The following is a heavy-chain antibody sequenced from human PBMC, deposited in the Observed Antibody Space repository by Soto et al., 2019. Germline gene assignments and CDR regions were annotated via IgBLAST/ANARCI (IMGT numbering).Heavy chain of an antibody. CDR1: GGSISSYY. D-gene: IGHD3-3*01. J-gene: IGHJ5*02. CDR2: IYYSGST. Sequence: PSETLSLTCTVSGGSISSYYWSWIRQPPGKGLEWIGYIYYSGSTNYNPSLKSRVTISVDTSKNQFSLKLSSVTAADTAVYYCARHRDSLGVLRFLEWSFDPWGQGTLVTVSS. V-gene: IGHV4-59*08. CDR3: ARHRDSLGVLRFLEWSFDP.